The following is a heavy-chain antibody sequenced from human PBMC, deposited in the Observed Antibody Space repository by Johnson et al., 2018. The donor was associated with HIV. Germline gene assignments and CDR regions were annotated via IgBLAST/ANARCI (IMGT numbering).Heavy chain of an antibody. CDR1: GFTFSSYA. V-gene: IGHV3-23*04. Sequence: VQLVESGGGLVQPGGSLRLSCAASGFTFSSYAMSWVRQAPGKGLEWVSAISGSGGSTYYADSVKGRFTISRDNSKNTLYLQMNSLRVADTAVYYCARDRSLWFRELWPRDAFDMWGQGTKSTVSS. J-gene: IGHJ3*02. CDR3: ARDRSLWFRELWPRDAFDM. CDR2: ISGSGGST. D-gene: IGHD3-10*01.